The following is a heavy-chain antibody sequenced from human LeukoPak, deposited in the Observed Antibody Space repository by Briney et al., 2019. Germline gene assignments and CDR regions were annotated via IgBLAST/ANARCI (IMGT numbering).Heavy chain of an antibody. Sequence: GGSLRLSCAASGFTFSSDQMSWVRQAPGKSLEWVSLIYSGGSTHYTDSVRGRFTISRDSFENTLYLQMTNLRVDDTAVYYCARGFGGNSHPGYWGQGTLVTVSS. CDR1: GFTFSSDQ. CDR2: IYSGGST. J-gene: IGHJ4*02. V-gene: IGHV3-53*01. CDR3: ARGFGGNSHPGY. D-gene: IGHD3-16*01.